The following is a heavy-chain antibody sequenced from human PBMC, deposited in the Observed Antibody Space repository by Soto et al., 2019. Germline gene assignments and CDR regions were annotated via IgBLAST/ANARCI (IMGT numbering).Heavy chain of an antibody. J-gene: IGHJ4*02. D-gene: IGHD3-10*01. Sequence: AANVSCKASGFTFTSSAVTRVRQARGQRLEWIGWIVVGSGNTNYAQKFQERVTITRDMSTSTAYMELSSLRSEETAVYYCAAGVTHRGNFDYWGQGILVTVSS. CDR1: GFTFTSSA. V-gene: IGHV1-58*01. CDR2: IVVGSGNT. CDR3: AAGVTHRGNFDY.